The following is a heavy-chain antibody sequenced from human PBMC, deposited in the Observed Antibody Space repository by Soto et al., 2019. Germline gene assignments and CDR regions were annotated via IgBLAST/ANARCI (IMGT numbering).Heavy chain of an antibody. J-gene: IGHJ3*02. Sequence: ASVKVSCKASGYTLTSYFMNWVRQAPGQGLEWMGIINPSGGSTTYAQKFQGRVTMTRDTSTSTVYMELSSLRSEDTAVYYCAREGPSFDIWGQGTMVTVSS. CDR1: GYTLTSYF. V-gene: IGHV1-46*03. CDR2: INPSGGST. CDR3: AREGPSFDI.